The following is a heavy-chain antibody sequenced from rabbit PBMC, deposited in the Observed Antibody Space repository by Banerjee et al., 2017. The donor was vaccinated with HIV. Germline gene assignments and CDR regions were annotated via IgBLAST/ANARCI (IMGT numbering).Heavy chain of an antibody. J-gene: IGHJ6*01. CDR1: GFDFSSYG. Sequence: QQQLVESGGGLVKPGASLTVTCKASGFDFSSYGMSWVRQAPGKGLEWIACINASTGKPVYATWAKGRFTISRTSSTTVTLRMTSLTAADRATYFCARDLVGVIGWNFGWWGQGTLVTVS. CDR2: INASTGKP. V-gene: IGHV1S45*01. D-gene: IGHD4-1*01. CDR3: ARDLVGVIGWNFGW.